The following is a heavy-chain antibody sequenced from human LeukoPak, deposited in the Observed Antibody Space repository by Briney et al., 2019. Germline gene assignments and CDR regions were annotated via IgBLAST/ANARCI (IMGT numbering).Heavy chain of an antibody. J-gene: IGHJ4*02. CDR1: GFTFDDYA. V-gene: IGHV3-43*02. CDR3: AKDTAFNYYGSGSYWDY. Sequence: GGSLRLSCAASGFTFDDYAMHSVRQAPGKGREWVSLISGDVGSTYYADSVKGRFTISRDNSKNSLYLQMNSLRTEDTALYYCAKDTAFNYYGSGSYWDYWGQGTLVTVSS. D-gene: IGHD3-10*01. CDR2: ISGDVGST.